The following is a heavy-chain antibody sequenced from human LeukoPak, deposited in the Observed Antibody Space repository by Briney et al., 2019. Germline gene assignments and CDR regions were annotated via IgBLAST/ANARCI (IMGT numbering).Heavy chain of an antibody. V-gene: IGHV3-21*01. Sequence: PGGSLRLSCAASGFTFRSHSLDWVRQAPGKGLEWVSSITGAGSIQYADSVQGRYTIYRDNTQNSIFLQMNSLSAEDTAVYYCVRYLSHSYFDIWGQGILVTVSS. CDR1: GFTFRSHS. J-gene: IGHJ4*02. CDR3: VRYLSHSYFDI. CDR2: ITGAGSI. D-gene: IGHD3-9*01.